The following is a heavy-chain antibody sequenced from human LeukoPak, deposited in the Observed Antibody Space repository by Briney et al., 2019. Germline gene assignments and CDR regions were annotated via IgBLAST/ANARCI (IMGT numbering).Heavy chain of an antibody. J-gene: IGHJ4*02. CDR3: ARVSWPPGSSWYYFDY. D-gene: IGHD3-10*01. CDR2: IYYSGST. CDR1: AGSISSGSYY. Sequence: PSETLSLTWLVAAGSISSGSYYWSWIRHPAGKGLEWIGYIYYSGSTNYNPSLKSRVTISVATSKNQFSRKLNSVTAADTAMYYCARVSWPPGSSWYYFDYWGQGTLVTVSS. V-gene: IGHV4-61*10.